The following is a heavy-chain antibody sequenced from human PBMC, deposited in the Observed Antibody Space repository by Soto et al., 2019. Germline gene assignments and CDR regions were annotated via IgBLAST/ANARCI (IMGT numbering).Heavy chain of an antibody. CDR2: ISYDGSNK. D-gene: IGHD1-7*01. Sequence: QVQLVESGGGVVQPGRSLRLSCAASGFTFSSYAMHWVRQAPGKGLEWVAVISYDGSNKYYADSVKGRFTISRDNSKNTLYLQMNSLRGEDTAVYYCARYGTGTSLYWGQGTLVTVSS. CDR1: GFTFSSYA. V-gene: IGHV3-30-3*01. J-gene: IGHJ4*02. CDR3: ARYGTGTSLY.